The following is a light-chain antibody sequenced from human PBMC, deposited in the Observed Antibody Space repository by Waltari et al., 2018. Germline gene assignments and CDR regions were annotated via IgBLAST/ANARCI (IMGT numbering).Light chain of an antibody. CDR1: QSISSY. V-gene: IGKV1-39*01. J-gene: IGKJ2*01. CDR2: SVS. Sequence: DIQMTQSPSSLSASVGDRVTITCRASQSISSYLAWYQQKPGKAPKLLISSVSTLQSGVPSRFSGSGSGTEFTLTISSLQPEDFATYFCQQSYNTQPMYTFGQGTKLELK. CDR3: QQSYNTQPMYT.